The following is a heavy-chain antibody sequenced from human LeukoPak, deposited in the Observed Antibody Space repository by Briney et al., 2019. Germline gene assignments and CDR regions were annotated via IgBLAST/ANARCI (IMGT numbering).Heavy chain of an antibody. CDR3: ARLEGYDYVWGIIV. J-gene: IGHJ6*02. CDR2: IYHSGST. D-gene: IGHD3-16*01. V-gene: IGHV4-4*02. Sequence: SGTLSLTCAVSGGSISSSEWWSWVRQSPGKGLEWIGEIYHSGSTNYNPSLKSRVTISVDKSKNQFSLKLSSVTAADTAVYYCARLEGYDYVWGIIVWGQGTTVTVSS. CDR1: GGSISSSEW.